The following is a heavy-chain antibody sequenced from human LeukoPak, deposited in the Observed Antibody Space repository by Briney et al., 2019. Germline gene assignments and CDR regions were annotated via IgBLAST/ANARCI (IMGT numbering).Heavy chain of an antibody. Sequence: GGSLRLSCSASAFTFSVYWMTWVRQAPGKGLEWVATIKEDGSDTYYVDSVRGRFTISRDNAENSLYLQMNSLTAEDTALYYCVRDGIRDIPGIITIRYDYWGQGTLVTVSS. J-gene: IGHJ4*02. V-gene: IGHV3-7*05. CDR1: AFTFSVYW. D-gene: IGHD3-10*01. CDR2: IKEDGSDT. CDR3: VRDGIRDIPGIITIRYDY.